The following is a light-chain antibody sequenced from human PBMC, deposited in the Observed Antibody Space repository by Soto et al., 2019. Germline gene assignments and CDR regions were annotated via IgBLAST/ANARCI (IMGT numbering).Light chain of an antibody. J-gene: IGLJ2*01. CDR3: QVWDSNGDLVV. Sequence: SYELTQPPSVSVGPGQTANITCGGNDIGDKSVHWYQLKPGQAPVVVVSGDTDRPSGIPERFFGSNSGNTATLTISGVEVGDEADYYCQVWDSNGDLVVFGGGTKLTVL. V-gene: IGLV3-21*02. CDR1: DIGDKS. CDR2: GDT.